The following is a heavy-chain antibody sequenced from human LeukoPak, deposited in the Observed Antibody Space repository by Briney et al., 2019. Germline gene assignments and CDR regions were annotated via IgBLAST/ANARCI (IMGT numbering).Heavy chain of an antibody. D-gene: IGHD3-16*02. CDR1: GGSISSSSYY. J-gene: IGHJ3*02. CDR3: ARPSTDYVWGSYRTGAFDI. V-gene: IGHV4-39*01. Sequence: KPSETLSLTCTVSGGSISSSSYYWGWIRQSPGKGLEWIGSIYYSGSTYYNPSLKSRVTISVDTSKNQFSLKLSSVTAADTAVYYCARPSTDYVWGSYRTGAFDIWGQGTMVTVSS. CDR2: IYYSGST.